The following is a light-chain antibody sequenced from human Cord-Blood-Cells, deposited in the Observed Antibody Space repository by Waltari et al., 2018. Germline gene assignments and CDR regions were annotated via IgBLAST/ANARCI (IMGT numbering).Light chain of an antibody. Sequence: QSVLTPPPSASGTPGQRVTISCSGSSSNIGSNPVQWYQQLPGTAPKLLIYSNNQRPSGVPDRFSGSKSGTSASLAISGLQSEDEADYYCAAWDDSLNGYVFGTGTKVTVL. CDR1: SSNIGSNP. V-gene: IGLV1-44*01. CDR2: SNN. CDR3: AAWDDSLNGYV. J-gene: IGLJ1*01.